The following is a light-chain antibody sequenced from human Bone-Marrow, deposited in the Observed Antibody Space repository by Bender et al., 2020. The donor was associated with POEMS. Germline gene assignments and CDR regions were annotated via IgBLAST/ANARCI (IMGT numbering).Light chain of an antibody. CDR1: SSDVGGYNL. CDR3: CSFAGSSTL. V-gene: IGLV2-23*02. Sequence: QSALTQPASVSGSPGQSITISCTGTSSDVGGYNLVSWYQQYPGKAPKLLIYEVTKRPSGVSNRFSGSNSGSTASLTISGLQAEDEADYYCCSFAGSSTLFGGGTHLTVL. CDR2: EVT. J-gene: IGLJ3*02.